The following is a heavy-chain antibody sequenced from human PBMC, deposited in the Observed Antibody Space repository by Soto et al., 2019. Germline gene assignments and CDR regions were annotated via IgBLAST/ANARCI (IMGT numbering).Heavy chain of an antibody. CDR2: IYHSGSR. Sequence: SETLSLTCDVSGASVQSNWWSWVRQPPGRDLEWIAEIYHSGSRNYNPSLRSRATILLDESNNRFSLSLHPVTAADTAVYYCVRHMGVARTRVFDYWGHGTLVTGSS. CDR3: VRHMGVARTRVFDY. D-gene: IGHD2-21*01. CDR1: GASVQSNW. V-gene: IGHV4-4*02. J-gene: IGHJ4*01.